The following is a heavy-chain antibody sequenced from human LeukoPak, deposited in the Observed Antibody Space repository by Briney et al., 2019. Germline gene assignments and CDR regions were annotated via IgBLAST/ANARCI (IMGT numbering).Heavy chain of an antibody. CDR2: IWYGGSNK. J-gene: IGHJ5*02. V-gene: IGHV3-33*06. CDR3: AKGEYSSSWYAYATSLA. D-gene: IGHD6-13*01. CDR1: GFTFSSYG. Sequence: GRSLRLSCAASGFTFSSYGMHWVRQAPGKGLEWVAVIWYGGSNKYYADSVKGRFTISRDNSKNTLYLQMNSLRAEDTAVYYCAKGEYSSSWYAYATSLAWGQGTLVTVSS.